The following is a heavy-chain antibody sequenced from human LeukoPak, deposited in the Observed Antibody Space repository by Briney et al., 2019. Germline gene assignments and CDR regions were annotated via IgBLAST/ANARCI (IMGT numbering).Heavy chain of an antibody. V-gene: IGHV3-43*02. D-gene: IGHD2-21*02. J-gene: IGHJ6*02. CDR3: AKDRSLAYCGGDCYYYYYGMDV. Sequence: GGSLRLSCAASGFTFDDYAMHWVRQAPGKGLEWVSLISGDGGSTYYAGSVKGRFTISRDNSKNSLYLQMNSLRTEDTALYYCAKDRSLAYCGGDCYYYYYGMDVWGQGTTVTVSS. CDR2: ISGDGGST. CDR1: GFTFDDYA.